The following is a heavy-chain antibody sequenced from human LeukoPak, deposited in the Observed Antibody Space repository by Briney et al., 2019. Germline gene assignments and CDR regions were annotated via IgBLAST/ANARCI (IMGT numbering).Heavy chain of an antibody. Sequence: ASVKVSCKVSGYTPTELSMHWVRHAPGKGLEWMGGFDPEDVVTIYAQKFQGRVTTTEETSTHTAYMELSSLRSEDTAVYYCATAHIVATIGNWFDPWGQGTLVTVSS. CDR1: GYTPTELS. CDR2: FDPEDVVT. D-gene: IGHD5-12*01. CDR3: ATAHIVATIGNWFDP. V-gene: IGHV1-24*01. J-gene: IGHJ5*02.